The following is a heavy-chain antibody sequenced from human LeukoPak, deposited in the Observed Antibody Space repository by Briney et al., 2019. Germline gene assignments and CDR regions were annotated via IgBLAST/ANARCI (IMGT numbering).Heavy chain of an antibody. V-gene: IGHV3-23*01. CDR3: AKRVTTVTTWAFDY. J-gene: IGHJ4*02. CDR2: INTISTYI. Sequence: PGGSLRLSCAASGFTFDNYAMTWVRQAPGKGLEWVAVINTISTYIHYKDSVRGRFIISRDNSKSTLYLQMNSLRVEDTAIYYCAKRVTTVTTWAFDYWGQGIMVTVSS. D-gene: IGHD4-17*01. CDR1: GFTFDNYA.